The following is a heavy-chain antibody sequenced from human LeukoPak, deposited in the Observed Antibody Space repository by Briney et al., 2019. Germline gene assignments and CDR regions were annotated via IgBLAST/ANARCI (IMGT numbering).Heavy chain of an antibody. CDR3: AAPAAIPYYYGMDV. J-gene: IGHJ6*02. D-gene: IGHD2-2*01. CDR2: IVVGSGNT. Sequence: GTSVKVSCKASGFTFTSSAVQWVRQARGQRLEWIGWIVVGSGNTNYAQKFQERVTITRDMSTSTAYMELSSLRSEDTAAYYCAAPAAIPYYYGMDVWGQGTTVTVSS. V-gene: IGHV1-58*01. CDR1: GFTFTSSA.